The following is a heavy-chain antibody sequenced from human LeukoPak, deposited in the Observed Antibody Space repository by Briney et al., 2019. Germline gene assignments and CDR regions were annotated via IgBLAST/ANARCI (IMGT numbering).Heavy chain of an antibody. J-gene: IGHJ3*02. D-gene: IGHD3-9*01. CDR3: ARGDILTGYYAFDI. Sequence: PGGSLRLSCAASGFTFSSYWMHWVRQAPGKGLVWVSRINSDGSSTSYADSVKGRFTISRDNAENTLYLQMNSLRAEDTAVYYCARGDILTGYYAFDIWGQGTMVTVSS. CDR2: INSDGSST. V-gene: IGHV3-74*01. CDR1: GFTFSSYW.